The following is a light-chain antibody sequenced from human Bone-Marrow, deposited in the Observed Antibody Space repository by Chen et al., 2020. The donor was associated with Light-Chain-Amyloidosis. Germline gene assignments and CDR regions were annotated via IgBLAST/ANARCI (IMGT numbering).Light chain of an antibody. J-gene: IGLJ2*01. CDR3: QSYDTRLRGSV. CDR1: RSNIEAPYD. Sequence: VLTQPPSLPGALGRRVTTSCSGGRSNIEAPYDVHWYQKLPGTAPKLLIYGNNNRPSGVPVRFSGSKSGSSAALAIPGLRADDEADYYCQSYDTRLRGSVFGGGTRLTVL. CDR2: GNN. V-gene: IGLV1-40*01.